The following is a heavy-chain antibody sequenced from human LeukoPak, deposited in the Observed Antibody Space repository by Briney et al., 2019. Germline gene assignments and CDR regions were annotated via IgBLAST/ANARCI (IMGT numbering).Heavy chain of an antibody. V-gene: IGHV1-18*01. CDR1: SYTFTSYG. J-gene: IGHJ4*02. CDR3: ASGLRRSYSLDYFDY. Sequence: ASVKVSCKASSYTFTSYGISWVRQAPGQGLEWMGWISAYNGNTNYAQKLQGRVTMTTDTSTSTAYVELRSLRSDDTAVYYCASGLRRSYSLDYFDYWGQGTLVTVSS. D-gene: IGHD1-26*01. CDR2: ISAYNGNT.